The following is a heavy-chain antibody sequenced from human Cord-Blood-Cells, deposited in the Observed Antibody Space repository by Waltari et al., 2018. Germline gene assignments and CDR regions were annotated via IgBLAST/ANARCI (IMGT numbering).Heavy chain of an antibody. D-gene: IGHD1-1*01. V-gene: IGHV1-8*03. CDR3: ARVRTATSYFDY. Sequence: QVQLVQSGPGVKKPGASVKVSCRASGYTFPGYDINWVRQATGQGLEWMGWMNPNSGNTGYAQKFQGRVTITRNTSISTAYMELSSLRSEDTAVYYCARVRTATSYFDYWGQGTLVTVSS. J-gene: IGHJ4*02. CDR2: MNPNSGNT. CDR1: GYTFPGYD.